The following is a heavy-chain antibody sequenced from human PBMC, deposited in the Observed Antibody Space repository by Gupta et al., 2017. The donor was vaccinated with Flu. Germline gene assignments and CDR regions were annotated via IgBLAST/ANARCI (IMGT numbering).Heavy chain of an antibody. J-gene: IGHJ4*02. CDR3: ARGPTMVRGITPPNDY. V-gene: IGHV4-34*02. Sequence: QVQLQQWGAGLLKPSETLSLTCALSGGSLSGYYWGWIRQPPGAGLEGIGEVHHSGTTHYNPSLKSRVTISVDTSQNQFSLRLTSVTAADTAVYYCARGPTMVRGITPPNDYWGQGTLVTVSS. D-gene: IGHD3-10*01. CDR1: GGSLSGYY. CDR2: VHHSGTT.